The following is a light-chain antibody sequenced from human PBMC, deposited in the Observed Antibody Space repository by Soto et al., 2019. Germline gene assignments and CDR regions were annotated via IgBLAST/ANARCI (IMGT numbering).Light chain of an antibody. CDR2: DAS. J-gene: IGKJ2*01. CDR1: QSISSN. CDR3: QQRRDWPRT. V-gene: IGKV3-11*01. Sequence: VLIQSPATLSLSPGARATLSCRASQSISSNLAWYQQKPGQAPRLLFYDASIRAAGIPARFSGSGSGTDFTLTISSLEPVDRAVYYCQQRRDWPRTFGRGTKLEIK.